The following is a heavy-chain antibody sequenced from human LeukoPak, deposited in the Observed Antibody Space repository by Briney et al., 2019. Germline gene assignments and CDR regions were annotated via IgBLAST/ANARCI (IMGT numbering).Heavy chain of an antibody. D-gene: IGHD6-13*01. CDR3: ARVAAADYFDY. CDR1: GGTFSSYA. Sequence: GASVKVSCKASGGTFSSYAISWVRQAPGQGLEWMGWINPYNGNTNYAQKLQGRVTMTTDTSTSTAYMELRSLRSDDTAVYYCARVAAADYFDYWGQGTLVTVSS. CDR2: INPYNGNT. J-gene: IGHJ4*02. V-gene: IGHV1-18*01.